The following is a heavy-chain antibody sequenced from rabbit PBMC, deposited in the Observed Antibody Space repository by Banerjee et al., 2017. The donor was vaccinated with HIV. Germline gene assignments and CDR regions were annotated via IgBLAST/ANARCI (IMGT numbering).Heavy chain of an antibody. CDR1: GIDFSGYG. CDR3: ARDLAGVIGWNFSL. V-gene: IGHV1S45*01. CDR2: INTSSGNT. J-gene: IGHJ4*01. D-gene: IGHD4-1*01. Sequence: QEQLVESGGGLVTLGGSLTLTCKASGIDFSGYGISWVHQAPGKGLEWIACINTSSGNTVYASWAKGRFTISRTSSTTVTLQMTSLTAADTATYFCARDLAGVIGWNFSLWGPGTLVTVS.